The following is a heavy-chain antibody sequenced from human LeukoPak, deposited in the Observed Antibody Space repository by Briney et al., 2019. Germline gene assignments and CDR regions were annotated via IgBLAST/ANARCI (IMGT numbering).Heavy chain of an antibody. D-gene: IGHD2-2*02. CDR1: GFTFSSYS. CDR3: ARDIGDCSSLSCYNHYYYMDV. Sequence: GGSLRLSCAASGFTFSSYSMNWVRQAPGKGLEWVSSISSSSSYIYYADSVKGRFTISRDNAKNSLYLQMNSLRDEDTAVYYCARDIGDCSSLSCYNHYYYMDVWGKGTTVTVS. CDR2: ISSSSSYI. V-gene: IGHV3-21*01. J-gene: IGHJ6*03.